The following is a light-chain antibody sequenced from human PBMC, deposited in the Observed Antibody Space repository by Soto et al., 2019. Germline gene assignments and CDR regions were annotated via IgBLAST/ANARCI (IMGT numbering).Light chain of an antibody. Sequence: QSVLTQPASVSGSTGQSITISGTGTSSDVGGYNYVSWYQQHPGKAPNLVMYDVSNRPSGVSNRFSGSKSGNTASLTISGLQAEDEADYYCRSDTSSKTLVLGGGTKLTVL. CDR1: SSDVGGYNY. CDR2: DVS. J-gene: IGLJ2*01. V-gene: IGLV2-14*03. CDR3: RSDTSSKTLV.